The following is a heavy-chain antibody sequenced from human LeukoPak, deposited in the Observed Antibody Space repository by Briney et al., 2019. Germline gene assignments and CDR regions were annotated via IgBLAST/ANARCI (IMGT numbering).Heavy chain of an antibody. Sequence: SVKVSCKASGGTFSSYAFSWVRQAPGQGLEWMGGIIPIFGTANYAQKFQGRVTITADESTSTAYKELSSLRSEDTAVYYCARGRPGYGDYVVWGQGTLVTVSS. V-gene: IGHV1-69*13. CDR2: IIPIFGTA. CDR3: ARGRPGYGDYVV. D-gene: IGHD4-17*01. CDR1: GGTFSSYA. J-gene: IGHJ4*02.